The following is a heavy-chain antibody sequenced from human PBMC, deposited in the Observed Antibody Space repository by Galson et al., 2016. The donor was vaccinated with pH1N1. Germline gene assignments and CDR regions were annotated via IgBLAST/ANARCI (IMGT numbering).Heavy chain of an antibody. CDR3: ARVRLILPGDPTGYFDL. Sequence: LRLSCAASGFTFSSFWMHWVRQVPGKGLVWVSRISTEGSSVGYADSVKGRFAISRDNARSTLYLEMNSLTAEDTALYYCARVRLILPGDPTGYFDLWGQGALVTVSS. J-gene: IGHJ4*02. CDR2: ISTEGSSV. D-gene: IGHD7-27*01. V-gene: IGHV3-74*01. CDR1: GFTFSSFW.